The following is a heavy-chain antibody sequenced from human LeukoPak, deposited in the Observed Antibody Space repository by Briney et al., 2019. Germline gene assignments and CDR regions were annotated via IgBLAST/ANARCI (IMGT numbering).Heavy chain of an antibody. CDR3: ARELVVGATDAFDI. CDR2: INPNSGGT. J-gene: IGHJ3*02. Sequence: GASVKVSCKASGYTFTGYYMHWVRQAPGQGLEWMGWINPNSGGTNYAQKFQGRVTMTRDTSISTAYMELSRLRSDDTAVYYCARELVVGATDAFDIWGQGTMVTVSS. V-gene: IGHV1-2*02. D-gene: IGHD1-26*01. CDR1: GYTFTGYY.